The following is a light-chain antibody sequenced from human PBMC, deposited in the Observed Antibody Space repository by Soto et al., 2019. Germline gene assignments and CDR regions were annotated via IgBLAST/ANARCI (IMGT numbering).Light chain of an antibody. CDR1: SSNIGNNA. J-gene: IGLJ1*01. CDR3: ASWDDSLNAYV. CDR2: YDN. Sequence: QSVLTQPPSASGTPGQRVTISCPGSSSNIGNNAVNWYQQLPGQAPKIVIYYDNLLTSGVSDRFSGSKSGISASLAISDLQSDDEADYYCASWDDSLNAYVFGPGTKVTVL. V-gene: IGLV1-36*01.